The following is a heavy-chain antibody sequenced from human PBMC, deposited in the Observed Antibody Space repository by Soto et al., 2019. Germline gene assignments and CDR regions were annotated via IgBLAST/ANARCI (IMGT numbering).Heavy chain of an antibody. CDR2: ISAFNGNT. V-gene: IGHV1-18*01. CDR3: ARVYGSGRYIAFDI. D-gene: IGHD3-10*01. CDR1: GYTFTHYG. Sequence: QVQLVQSGAEVRKPVASVKVSCKASGYTFTHYGISWVRQAPGQGLAWMGWISAFNGNTKYVENFQDRVTMTTDTSTNTSYLELRSLRSDDTDMYYCARVYGSGRYIAFDIWGQGTMVTVSS. J-gene: IGHJ3*02.